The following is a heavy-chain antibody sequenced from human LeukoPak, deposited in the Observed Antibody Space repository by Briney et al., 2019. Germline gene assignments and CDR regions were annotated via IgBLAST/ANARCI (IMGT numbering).Heavy chain of an antibody. J-gene: IGHJ4*02. CDR1: GGSISPYY. Sequence: PSETLSLTCTVSGGSISPYYWNWIRQPPGKGLEWIGYIHYSGTTNYNPSLRSRVTISVDTSKNRLSLKLSSVTAADTAVYYCARRGSSSWYFDYWGQGTLVSVSS. D-gene: IGHD6-13*01. CDR3: ARRGSSSWYFDY. V-gene: IGHV4-59*01. CDR2: IHYSGTT.